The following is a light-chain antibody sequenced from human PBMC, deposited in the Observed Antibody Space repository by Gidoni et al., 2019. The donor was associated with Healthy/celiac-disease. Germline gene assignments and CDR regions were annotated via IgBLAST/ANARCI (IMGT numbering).Light chain of an antibody. Sequence: EIVLTQSPATPSLSPGERATLSCRASQRGSSYLAWYQQKPSQAPRILLECASNRATGIPARFSGRWSWTDFTLTLSSLGPKNFAGYYCQRRRNLPPSITFGQGTRLEIK. J-gene: IGKJ5*01. CDR2: CAS. V-gene: IGKV3-11*01. CDR1: QRGSSY. CDR3: QRRRNLPPSIT.